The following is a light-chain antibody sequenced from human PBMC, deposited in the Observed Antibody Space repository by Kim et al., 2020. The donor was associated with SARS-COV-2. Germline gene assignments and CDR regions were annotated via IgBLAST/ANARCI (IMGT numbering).Light chain of an antibody. J-gene: IGKJ2*01. Sequence: DIQMTQSPSALSASVGDRITITCRASQNIGTSLAWFQQKSGKAPIVLIYRASSLESGAPSRFSGSGSGTEFTLTISSLQPDDFATYYCQQDYSYYTFGQGTKLEI. CDR3: QQDYSYYT. V-gene: IGKV1-5*03. CDR1: QNIGTS. CDR2: RAS.